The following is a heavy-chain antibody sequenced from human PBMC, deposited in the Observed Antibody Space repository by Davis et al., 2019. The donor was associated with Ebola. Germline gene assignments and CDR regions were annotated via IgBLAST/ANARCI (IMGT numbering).Heavy chain of an antibody. D-gene: IGHD2-8*02. CDR2: INSDGSST. CDR3: ARDALFNSTGGVCYSGFDY. CDR1: GFTFSSYW. Sequence: GESLKISCAASGFTFSSYWMHWVRQAPGKGLVWVSRINSDGSSTSYADSVKGRFTISRDNAKNSLYLQMNSLRAEDTAVYYCARDALFNSTGGVCYSGFDYWGQGTLVTVSS. J-gene: IGHJ4*02. V-gene: IGHV3-74*01.